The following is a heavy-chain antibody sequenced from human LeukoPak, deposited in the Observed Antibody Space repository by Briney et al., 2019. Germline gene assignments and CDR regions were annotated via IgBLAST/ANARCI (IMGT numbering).Heavy chain of an antibody. CDR2: IKQDGSEK. CDR1: GFTFSNYW. V-gene: IGHV3-7*03. CDR3: AKDISYYDSSGYYDY. Sequence: HSGGSLRLSCAGSGFTFSNYWMTWVRQAPGKGLEWVASIKQDGSEKYYVDSVKGRFTISRDNARNSLYLQMNSLRAEDTALYYCAKDISYYDSSGYYDYWGQGTLVTVSS. D-gene: IGHD3-22*01. J-gene: IGHJ4*02.